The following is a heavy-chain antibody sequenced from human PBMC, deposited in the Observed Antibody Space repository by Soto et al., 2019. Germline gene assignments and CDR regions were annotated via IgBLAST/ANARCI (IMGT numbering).Heavy chain of an antibody. D-gene: IGHD1-26*01. V-gene: IGHV3-30*04. CDR1: GFIFKNYA. Sequence: QVQLVESGGGVVQPGRSLRLSCAGSGFIFKNYALNWVRQAPGKGLEWVASITRDGYNKYYADSVKGRFTISRNNSRDTLSMQMTALTIEDSSVYYCTKRSGGRSSVGMDYWGQGTRVTVSS. J-gene: IGHJ4*02. CDR3: TKRSGGRSSVGMDY. CDR2: ITRDGYNK.